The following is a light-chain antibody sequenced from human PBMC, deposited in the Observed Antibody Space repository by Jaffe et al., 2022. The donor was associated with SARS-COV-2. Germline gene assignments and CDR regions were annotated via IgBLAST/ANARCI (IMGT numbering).Light chain of an antibody. CDR3: QTWGPQGV. J-gene: IGLJ3*02. V-gene: IGLV4-69*01. Sequence: QLVPTQSPSASASLGASVKLTCTLSSEHYNYAIAWHQQQPEKGPRYLMKLNGDGSHTRGDGIPDRFSGSSSGAERFLTISDLQSDDEADYYCQTWGPQGVFGGGTKLTVL. CDR2: LNGDGSH. CDR1: SEHYNYA.